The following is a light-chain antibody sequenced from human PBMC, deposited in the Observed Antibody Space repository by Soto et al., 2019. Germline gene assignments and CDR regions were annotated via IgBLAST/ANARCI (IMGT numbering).Light chain of an antibody. CDR3: QRRSNSLT. V-gene: IGKV3-11*01. Sequence: EIVLTQSPATLSLSPGERATLSCRASQSVSSYLAWYQQKPGQAPRLLIYDASNRATGIPARFSGSGSGTDFTLTISSLEPEDFAFYYCQRRSNSLTFGGGTKVEIK. CDR1: QSVSSY. CDR2: DAS. J-gene: IGKJ4*01.